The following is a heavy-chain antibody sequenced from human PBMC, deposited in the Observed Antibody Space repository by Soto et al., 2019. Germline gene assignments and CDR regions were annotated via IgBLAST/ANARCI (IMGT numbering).Heavy chain of an antibody. CDR2: ISGSGGST. D-gene: IGHD6-13*01. CDR1: GFTFSSYA. Sequence: GSLRLSCAASGFTFSSYAMSWVRQAPGKGLEWVSAISGSGGSTYYADSVKGRFTISRDNSKNTLYLQMNSLRAEDTAVYYCAKDVTAEYYFDYWGQGTLVTVSS. V-gene: IGHV3-23*01. CDR3: AKDVTAEYYFDY. J-gene: IGHJ4*02.